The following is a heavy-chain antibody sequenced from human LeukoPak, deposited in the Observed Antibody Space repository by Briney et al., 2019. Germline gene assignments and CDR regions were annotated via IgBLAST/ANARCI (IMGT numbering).Heavy chain of an antibody. CDR1: GASISGYL. D-gene: IGHD3-22*01. CDR3: ARLSDYDVDTSHYMDV. J-gene: IGHJ6*03. V-gene: IGHV4-59*01. CDR2: VYDNGDT. Sequence: PSETLSLTCTVSGASISGYLWTWIRQPPGKGLEWIGYVYDNGDTNYRPSFTGRVSISVDVSKNQFSLKLTSVLAADTADYFCARLSDYDVDTSHYMDVWGKGTTVTVSS.